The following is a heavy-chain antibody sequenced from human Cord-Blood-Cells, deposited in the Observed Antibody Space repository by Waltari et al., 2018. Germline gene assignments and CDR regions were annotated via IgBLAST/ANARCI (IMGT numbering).Heavy chain of an antibody. CDR1: GFTVSSNY. D-gene: IGHD4-4*01. V-gene: IGHV3-53*01. CDR2: IYSGGST. Sequence: EVQLVESGGGLIQPGGSLRLSCAASGFTVSSNYMSWARQAPGKGLEGVSVIYSGGSTDYADSVKGRFTISRDNSKNTLYLQMNSLRAEDTAVYYCARDRLHYNWFDPWGQGTLVTVSS. J-gene: IGHJ5*02. CDR3: ARDRLHYNWFDP.